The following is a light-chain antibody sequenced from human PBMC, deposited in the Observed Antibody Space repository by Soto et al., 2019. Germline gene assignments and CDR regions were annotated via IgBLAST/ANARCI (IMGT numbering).Light chain of an antibody. J-gene: IGKJ2*01. CDR2: AAS. CDR3: QQSYISPYT. V-gene: IGKV1-39*01. Sequence: DIQMTQSPSSLSASVGDTVTITSRASQSISVHLNWYQQKPGKVPKLLIYAASNSQSGVPSSFSGSGSEPDFALTISSLQPEDFATYYCQQSYISPYTFGQGTKLQIK. CDR1: QSISVH.